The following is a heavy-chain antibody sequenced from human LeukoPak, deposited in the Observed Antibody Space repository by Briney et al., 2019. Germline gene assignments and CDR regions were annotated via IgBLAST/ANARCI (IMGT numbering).Heavy chain of an antibody. D-gene: IGHD6-19*01. CDR3: ARGWTYSSGWYGYYYYGMDV. Sequence: ASVKVSCKASGYTFTSYDIDWVRQATGQGLEWMGWMNPNSSNTDYAQKFQGRVTMTRNTSISTAYMELSSLKSEDTAVYYCARGWTYSSGWYGYYYYGMDVRGQGTTVTVSS. V-gene: IGHV1-8*01. CDR1: GYTFTSYD. J-gene: IGHJ6*02. CDR2: MNPNSSNT.